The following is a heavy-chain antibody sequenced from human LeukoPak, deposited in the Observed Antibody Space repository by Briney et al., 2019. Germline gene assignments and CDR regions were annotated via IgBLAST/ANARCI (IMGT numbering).Heavy chain of an antibody. CDR1: GFTFSSYA. Sequence: PGGSLGLSCAASGFTFSSYAMSWVRQAPGKGLEWVSAISGSGGSTYYADSVKGRFTISRDNSKNTLYLQMNSLRAEDTAVYYCAKDRTDIVVVVAATPVGWFDPWGQGTLVTVSS. V-gene: IGHV3-23*01. CDR2: ISGSGGST. D-gene: IGHD2-15*01. J-gene: IGHJ5*02. CDR3: AKDRTDIVVVVAATPVGWFDP.